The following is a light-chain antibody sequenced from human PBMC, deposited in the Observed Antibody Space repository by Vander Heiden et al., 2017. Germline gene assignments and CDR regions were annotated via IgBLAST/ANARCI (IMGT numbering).Light chain of an antibody. CDR2: GAS. CDR3: QQYYTYPIT. V-gene: IGKV1-16*02. Sequence: DIQLTQSPSSMSASLVGRVTITSRASQDISNHLAWFQQKPGKAPKSLIYGASSLESGVPSKFSGSGSGTDYILTISSLQPEDFATYFCQQYYTYPITFGQGTRLEIK. CDR1: QDISNH. J-gene: IGKJ5*01.